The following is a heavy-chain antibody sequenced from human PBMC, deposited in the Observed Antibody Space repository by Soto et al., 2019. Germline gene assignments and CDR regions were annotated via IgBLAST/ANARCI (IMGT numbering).Heavy chain of an antibody. D-gene: IGHD3-3*01. CDR1: GFTFSSYA. CDR2: VSFDGSNK. V-gene: IGHV3-30-3*01. Sequence: QVQLVESGGGVVQPGRSLRLSCAASGFTFSSYAIHWVRQAPGKGLEWVAVVSFDGSNKYYADSVKGRFTISRDNSKNTLYLQMNSLRAEDTAVYYCARGYYDFWSGSLGYFEYWGQGTLVTVSS. CDR3: ARGYYDFWSGSLGYFEY. J-gene: IGHJ4*02.